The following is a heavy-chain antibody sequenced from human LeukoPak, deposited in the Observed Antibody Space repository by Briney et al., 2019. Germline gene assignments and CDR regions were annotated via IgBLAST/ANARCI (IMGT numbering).Heavy chain of an antibody. D-gene: IGHD3-10*01. CDR3: ARWGVAAGGFDI. Sequence: ASVKVSCKASGYTFTYRYLHWVRQAPGQALEWMGWITPFNGNTNYAQKFQDRVTITRDRSMSTAYMELSSLRSEDTAMYYCARWGVAAGGFDIWAKGQWSPSLQ. V-gene: IGHV1-45*02. CDR2: ITPFNGNT. J-gene: IGHJ3*02. CDR1: GYTFTYRY.